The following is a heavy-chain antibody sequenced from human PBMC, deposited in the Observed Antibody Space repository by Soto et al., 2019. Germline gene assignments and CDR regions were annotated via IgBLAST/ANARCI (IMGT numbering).Heavy chain of an antibody. J-gene: IGHJ5*02. V-gene: IGHV4-39*01. CDR1: GGSISSSSYY. CDR3: ARPEYCSGWSPIRSQWFDP. CDR2: IYYSGST. D-gene: IGHD6-19*01. Sequence: SETLSLTCTVSGGSISSSSYYWGWIRQPPGKGLEWIGSIYYSGSTYYNPSLKSRVTISVDTSKNQFSLKLSSVTAADTAVYYCARPEYCSGWSPIRSQWFDPWGQGTLVTVSS.